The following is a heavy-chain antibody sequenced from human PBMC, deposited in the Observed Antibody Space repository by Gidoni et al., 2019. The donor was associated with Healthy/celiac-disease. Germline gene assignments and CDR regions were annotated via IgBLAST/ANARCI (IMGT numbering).Heavy chain of an antibody. CDR3: ARGTAVGYFDY. V-gene: IGHV4-34*01. Sequence: QVQLQQWGAGLLKPSETLSRTCAGYGGSFSGYYWSWIRQPPGKGLEWIGEINHSGSTNYNPSLKSRVTISVDTSKNQFSLKLSSVTAADTAVYYCARGTAVGYFDYWGQGTLVTVSS. J-gene: IGHJ4*02. CDR1: GGSFSGYY. D-gene: IGHD1-26*01. CDR2: INHSGST.